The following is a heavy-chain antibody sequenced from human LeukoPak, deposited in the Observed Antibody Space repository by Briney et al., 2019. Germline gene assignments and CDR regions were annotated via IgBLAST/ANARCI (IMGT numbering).Heavy chain of an antibody. CDR3: ATGPLSSSWSLYYYMDV. CDR1: GYTLTELS. Sequence: ASVKVSCKVSGYTLTELSMHWVRQAPGKGLEWMGGFDPEDGETIYAQKSQGRVTMTEDTSTDTAYMELSSLRSEDTAVYYCATGPLSSSWSLYYYMDVWGKGTTVTVSS. V-gene: IGHV1-24*01. CDR2: FDPEDGET. D-gene: IGHD6-13*01. J-gene: IGHJ6*03.